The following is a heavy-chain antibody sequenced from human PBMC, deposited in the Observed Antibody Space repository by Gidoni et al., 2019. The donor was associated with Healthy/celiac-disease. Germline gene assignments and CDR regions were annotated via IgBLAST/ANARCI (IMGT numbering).Heavy chain of an antibody. V-gene: IGHV4-39*01. CDR3: ARLVMDRGKTYYDFWSGKGGGYMDV. Sequence: QLQLQESGPGLVKPSETLSLTCTVSGGSISSSSYYWGWIRQPPGKGLEWIGSIYYSGSTYYHPSLKRRVTISVDTSNNQFSLKLSSVPAADTVVYYWARLVMDRGKTYYDFWSGKGGGYMDVWGKGTTVTVSS. J-gene: IGHJ6*03. D-gene: IGHD3-3*01. CDR2: IYYSGST. CDR1: GGSISSSSYY.